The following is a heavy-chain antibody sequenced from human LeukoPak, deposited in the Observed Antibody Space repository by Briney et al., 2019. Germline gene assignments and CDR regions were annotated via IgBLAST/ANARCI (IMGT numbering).Heavy chain of an antibody. Sequence: SETLSLTCSMSGDSVSRSDSYWDWIRQPPGKGLEWIGTIYYSGRTYYSPSLKSRVTMSVDPSNNQFSLNLRSVTAADTALYYCARRRYYDGSGYLEWGQGTLLSVSS. CDR1: GDSVSRSDSY. J-gene: IGHJ1*01. V-gene: IGHV4-39*01. D-gene: IGHD3-22*01. CDR2: IYYSGRT. CDR3: ARRRYYDGSGYLE.